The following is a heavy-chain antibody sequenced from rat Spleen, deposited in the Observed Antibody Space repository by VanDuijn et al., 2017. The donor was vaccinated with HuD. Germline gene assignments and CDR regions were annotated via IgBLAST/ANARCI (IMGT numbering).Heavy chain of an antibody. J-gene: IGHJ3*01. CDR3: ATGGTYNSGYEIWFAY. D-gene: IGHD4-3*01. CDR2: ISYSGST. CDR1: GYSITSNY. V-gene: IGHV3-1*01. Sequence: EVQLQESGPGLVKPSQSLSLTCSVTGYSITSNYWAWIRKFPGNKMEWMGYISYSGSTSYNPSLKIRISITRDTSKNQFFLQLNSVTTEDTATYYCATGGTYNSGYEIWFAYWGQGTLVTVSS.